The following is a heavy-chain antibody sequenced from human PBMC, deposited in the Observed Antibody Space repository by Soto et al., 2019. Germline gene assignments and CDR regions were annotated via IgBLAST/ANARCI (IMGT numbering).Heavy chain of an antibody. J-gene: IGHJ3*02. V-gene: IGHV1-69*02. CDR3: ARVSGYVSVRGGGAFDI. D-gene: IGHD5-12*01. CDR2: IIPILGIA. Sequence: QVQLVQSGAEVKKPGSSVKVSCKASGGTFSSYTISWVRQAPGQGLEWMGRIIPILGIANYAQKFQGRVTITAXXSXSXXCMELDSLRSEDTAVYYCARVSGYVSVRGGGAFDIWGQGTMVTVSS. CDR1: GGTFSSYT.